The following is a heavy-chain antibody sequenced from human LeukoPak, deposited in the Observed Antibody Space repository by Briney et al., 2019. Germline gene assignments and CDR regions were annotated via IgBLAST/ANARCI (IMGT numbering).Heavy chain of an antibody. Sequence: GGSLRLSCAASGFTFSDYYTSWIRQAPGKGLEWVSYISSSSSYTNYADSVKGRFTISRDNAKNSLYLQMNSLRAEDTAVYYCARDLRYSSSSQTSYGMDVWGQGTTVTVSS. D-gene: IGHD6-6*01. CDR2: ISSSSSYT. CDR3: ARDLRYSSSSQTSYGMDV. J-gene: IGHJ6*02. V-gene: IGHV3-11*06. CDR1: GFTFSDYY.